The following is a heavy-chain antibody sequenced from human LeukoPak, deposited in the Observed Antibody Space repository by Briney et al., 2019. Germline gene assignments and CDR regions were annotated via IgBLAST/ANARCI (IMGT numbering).Heavy chain of an antibody. CDR1: GFTFSSYA. CDR2: ISGRGGST. CDR3: AKLGTDCSSTSCYRRSFDY. V-gene: IGHV3-23*01. J-gene: IGHJ4*02. D-gene: IGHD2-2*02. Sequence: GGSLRLSCAASGFTFSSYAVSWVRQAPGVGLEWVSTISGRGGSTFYADSVKGRFTISRDNSKNTLYLQMNSLRADDTAVYYCAKLGTDCSSTSCYRRSFDYWGQGTLVTVSS.